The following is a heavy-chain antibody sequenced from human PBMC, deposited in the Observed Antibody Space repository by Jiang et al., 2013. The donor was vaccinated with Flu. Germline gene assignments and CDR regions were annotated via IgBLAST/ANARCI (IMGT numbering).Heavy chain of an antibody. CDR2: IHNSGTT. Sequence: GPGLVKPSETLSLTCTVSSGSISSHYWSWIRQPPGKGLEWIGYIHNSGTTNYNPSLKSRVTISIDTSTNQFSLKLISVTAPDTAVYYCARSYCGGGCYSMFGYSYYGMDVWGQGTTVTVSS. J-gene: IGHJ6*02. D-gene: IGHD2-21*02. CDR3: ARSYCGGGCYSMFGYSYYGMDV. CDR1: SGSISSHY. V-gene: IGHV4-59*08.